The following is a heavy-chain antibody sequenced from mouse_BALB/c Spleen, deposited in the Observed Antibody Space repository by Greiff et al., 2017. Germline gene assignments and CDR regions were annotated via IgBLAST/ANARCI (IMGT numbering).Heavy chain of an antibody. V-gene: IGHV5-9-4*01. D-gene: IGHD1-2*01. Sequence: EVKVVESGGGLVKPGGSLKLSCAASGFTFSSYAMSWVRQSPEKRLEWVAEISSGGSYTYYPDTVTGRFTISRDNAKNTLYLEMSSLRSEDTAMYYCARDEITTATSAMDYWGQGTSVTVSS. J-gene: IGHJ4*01. CDR3: ARDEITTATSAMDY. CDR2: ISSGGSYT. CDR1: GFTFSSYA.